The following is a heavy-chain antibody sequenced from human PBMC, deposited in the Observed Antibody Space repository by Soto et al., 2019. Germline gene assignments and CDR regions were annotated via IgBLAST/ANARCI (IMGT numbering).Heavy chain of an antibody. D-gene: IGHD5-12*01. V-gene: IGHV4-61*01. CDR1: GASVSSGSHY. J-gene: IGHJ4*02. CDR3: VKSRGGNNFDFFD. Sequence: SETLSLTCNVSGASVSSGSHYWSWIRQPPGKGLEWIGHIYFSGSTKYNPSLKSRVTISVDMSKNQFSLRVISVTADDTAVYYCVKSRGGNNFDFFDWGQGALVTVSS. CDR2: IYFSGST.